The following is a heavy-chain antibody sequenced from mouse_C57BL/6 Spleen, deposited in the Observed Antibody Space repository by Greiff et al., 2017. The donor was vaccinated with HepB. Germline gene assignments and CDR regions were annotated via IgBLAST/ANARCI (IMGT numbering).Heavy chain of an antibody. CDR2: ISYDGSN. V-gene: IGHV3-6*01. CDR3: ARGDNWDWYFDV. J-gene: IGHJ1*03. D-gene: IGHD4-1*01. Sequence: EVKLQESGPGLVKPSQSLSLTCSVTGYSITSGYYWNWIRQFPGNKLEWMGYISYDGSNNYNPSLKNRISITRDTSKNQFFLKLNSVTTEDTATYYCARGDNWDWYFDVWGTGTTVTVSS. CDR1: GYSITSGYY.